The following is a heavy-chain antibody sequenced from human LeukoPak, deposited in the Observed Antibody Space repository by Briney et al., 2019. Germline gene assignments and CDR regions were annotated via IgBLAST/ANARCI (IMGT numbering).Heavy chain of an antibody. Sequence: PGGSLRLSCAGSGFTVNSNYMTWVRQAPGKGLEWVSVIHTSGSGGTTYYADSVKGRFTISRDNSKNTLYLQMDSLSAEDTAVYYCARERGWGAAYYYGMDAWGQGTTVTVSS. CDR3: ARERGWGAAYYYGMDA. V-gene: IGHV3-66*01. CDR1: GFTVNSNY. J-gene: IGHJ6*02. CDR2: IHTSGSGGTT. D-gene: IGHD3-16*01.